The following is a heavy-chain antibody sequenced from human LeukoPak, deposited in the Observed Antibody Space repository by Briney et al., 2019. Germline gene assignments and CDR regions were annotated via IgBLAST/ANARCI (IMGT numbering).Heavy chain of an antibody. CDR2: IYPGDSDT. D-gene: IGHD3-3*01. CDR1: GYSFTSYW. CDR3: ARQAGVLDNWFDP. V-gene: IGHV5-51*01. J-gene: IGHJ5*02. Sequence: GESLKISCKDSGYSFTSYWIGWVRQMPGKGLEWMGIIYPGDSDTRYSPSFQGQVTISADRSINTAYLQWSSLKASDTAMYYCARQAGVLDNWFDPWGQGTLVTVSS.